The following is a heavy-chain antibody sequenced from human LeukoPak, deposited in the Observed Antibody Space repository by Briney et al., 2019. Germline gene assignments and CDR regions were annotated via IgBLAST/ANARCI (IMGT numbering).Heavy chain of an antibody. CDR2: ISGSASSI. J-gene: IGHJ4*02. Sequence: GGSLRLSCAASGFTFSSYAMSWVHQAPGKGLEWVSTISGSASSIYYADSVKGRFTISRDNSKNTLYLQMNSLRAEDTTLYYCARAYYYDSSGNGYYFDYWGQGTLVTVSS. CDR1: GFTFSSYA. V-gene: IGHV3-23*01. D-gene: IGHD3-22*01. CDR3: ARAYYYDSSGNGYYFDY.